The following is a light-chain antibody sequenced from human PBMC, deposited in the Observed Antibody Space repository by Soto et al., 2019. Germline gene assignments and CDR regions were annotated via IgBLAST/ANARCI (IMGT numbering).Light chain of an antibody. Sequence: QSVLTQPPSVSGAPGQRVTISCTGSSSEIGAGYDVHWYQQLPGTAPKLLIYDNNNRPSGVPDRFSGSKSGTSASLAITGLQAEDEADYYCQSYDNSLSGSYVFGTGTKVTVL. CDR3: QSYDNSLSGSYV. J-gene: IGLJ1*01. V-gene: IGLV1-40*01. CDR1: SSEIGAGYD. CDR2: DNN.